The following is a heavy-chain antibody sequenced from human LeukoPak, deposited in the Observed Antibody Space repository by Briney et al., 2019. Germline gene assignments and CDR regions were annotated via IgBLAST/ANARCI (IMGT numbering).Heavy chain of an antibody. Sequence: PSETLSLTCTVSGGSISSSSYCWGWIRQPPGKGLEWIGSIYYSGSTYYNPSLKSRVTISVDTSKNQFSLKLSSVTAADTAVYYCARGPLGGYDGGYYYHYMDVWGKGTTVSVSS. CDR1: GGSISSSSYC. V-gene: IGHV4-39*07. CDR3: ARGPLGGYDGGYYYHYMDV. CDR2: IYYSGST. J-gene: IGHJ6*03. D-gene: IGHD5-12*01.